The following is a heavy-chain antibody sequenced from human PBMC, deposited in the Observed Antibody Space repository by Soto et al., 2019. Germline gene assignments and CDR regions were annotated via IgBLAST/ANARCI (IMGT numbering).Heavy chain of an antibody. Sequence: QVQLVESGGGVVQPGRSLRLSCAASGFTFSSYGMHWVRQAPGKGLEWVAVIWYDGSNKYYADSVKGRFTISRDNSKNTLYLQLNSLRAEDTAVYYCARDFGDYFDYWGQGTLVTVSS. CDR2: IWYDGSNK. J-gene: IGHJ4*02. V-gene: IGHV3-33*01. D-gene: IGHD3-16*01. CDR3: ARDFGDYFDY. CDR1: GFTFSSYG.